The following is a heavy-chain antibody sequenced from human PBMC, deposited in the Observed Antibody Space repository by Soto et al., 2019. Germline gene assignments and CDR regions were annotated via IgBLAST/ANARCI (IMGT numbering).Heavy chain of an antibody. Sequence: PGGSLRLSCVASGFTFSSYAMSWVRQVPGKGLEWVSSISYAAGSAYYVDSVKGRFTISRDNSKKTLYLQMNSLRAEDSAVYYCASPYGGKLGDAPDLWGPGTMVTVSS. V-gene: IGHV3-23*01. D-gene: IGHD4-17*01. CDR2: ISYAAGSA. J-gene: IGHJ3*01. CDR3: ASPYGGKLGDAPDL. CDR1: GFTFSSYA.